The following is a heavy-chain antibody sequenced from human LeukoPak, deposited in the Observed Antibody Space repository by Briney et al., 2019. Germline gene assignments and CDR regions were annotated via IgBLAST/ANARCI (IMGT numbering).Heavy chain of an antibody. D-gene: IGHD3-10*01. J-gene: IGHJ6*02. CDR1: GFTFDDYA. CDR2: ISWNSGSI. V-gene: IGHV3-9*01. CDR3: AKEMRNGSGSYLYYYYGMDV. Sequence: GGSLRVSCAASGFTFDDYAKHWVRQAPGKGLEWVSGISWNSGSIGYADSVKGRFTISRDNAKNSLYLQMNSLRAEDTALYYCAKEMRNGSGSYLYYYYGMDVWGQGTTVTVSS.